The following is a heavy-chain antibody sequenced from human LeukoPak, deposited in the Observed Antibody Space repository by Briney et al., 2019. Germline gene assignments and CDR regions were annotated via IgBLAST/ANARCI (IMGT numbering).Heavy chain of an antibody. CDR2: IYNSGST. V-gene: IGHV4-59*08. Sequence: PSETLSLTCTVSGGSISSYYWSWIRQPPGKGLEWIGYIYNSGSTNYNPSLKSRVTISVDTSKNQFSLKLSSVTAADTAVYYCARYDVWGSYRAFDYWGQGTLVTVFS. J-gene: IGHJ4*02. D-gene: IGHD3-16*02. CDR3: ARYDVWGSYRAFDY. CDR1: GGSISSYY.